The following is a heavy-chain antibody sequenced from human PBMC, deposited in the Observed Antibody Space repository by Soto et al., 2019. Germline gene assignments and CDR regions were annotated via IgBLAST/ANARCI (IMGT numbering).Heavy chain of an antibody. D-gene: IGHD3-10*01. CDR3: ASGWFGEFVYYFDY. V-gene: IGHV1-18*01. J-gene: IGHJ4*02. CDR1: GYTFTSYG. Sequence: GASVKVSCKASGYTFTSYGISWVRQAPGQGLEWMGWISAYNGNTNYAQKLQGRVIMTTDTSTSTAYMELRSLRSDDTAVYYCASGWFGEFVYYFDYWGQGTLVTVSS. CDR2: ISAYNGNT.